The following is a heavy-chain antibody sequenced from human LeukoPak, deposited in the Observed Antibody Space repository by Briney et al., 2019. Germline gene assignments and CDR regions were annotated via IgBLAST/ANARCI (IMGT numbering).Heavy chain of an antibody. V-gene: IGHV4-34*01. D-gene: IGHD3-3*01. CDR2: INHSGST. CDR1: GGSISSYY. CDR3: ARVRITIFGVVKFDGTFNWFDP. J-gene: IGHJ5*02. Sequence: SETLSLTCTVSGGSISSYYWSWIRQPPGKGLEWIGEINHSGSTNYNPSLKSRVTISVDTSKNQFSLKLSSVTAADTAVYYCARVRITIFGVVKFDGTFNWFDPWGQGTLVTVSS.